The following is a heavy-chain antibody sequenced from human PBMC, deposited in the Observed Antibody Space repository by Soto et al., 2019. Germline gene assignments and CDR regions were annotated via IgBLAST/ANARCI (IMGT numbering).Heavy chain of an antibody. Sequence: ASVKVSCKASGYTFTGYYMHWVRQAPGQGLGWMGWINPNSGGTNYAQKFQGRVTMTRDTSISTAYMELSRLRSDDTAVYYCARVARIAARPRGDWFDPWGKGTLVTVSS. CDR1: GYTFTGYY. CDR2: INPNSGGT. CDR3: ARVARIAARPRGDWFDP. D-gene: IGHD6-6*01. J-gene: IGHJ5*02. V-gene: IGHV1-2*02.